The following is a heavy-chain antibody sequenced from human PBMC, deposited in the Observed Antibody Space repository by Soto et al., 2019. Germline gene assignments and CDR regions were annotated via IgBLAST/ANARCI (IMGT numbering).Heavy chain of an antibody. CDR3: AREQNYYDRSGYYSTYYYYYGMDV. V-gene: IGHV1-8*01. Sequence: ASAKVACNAAGYTFISYDITWVRLATGQGLEWLGSMNPNSGNTGYAQKFQGRVTMTRKTSISTAYMELSSMRSEDTAVYYCAREQNYYDRSGYYSTYYYYYGMDVWGQGTTVTASS. D-gene: IGHD3-22*01. J-gene: IGHJ6*02. CDR2: MNPNSGNT. CDR1: GYTFISYD.